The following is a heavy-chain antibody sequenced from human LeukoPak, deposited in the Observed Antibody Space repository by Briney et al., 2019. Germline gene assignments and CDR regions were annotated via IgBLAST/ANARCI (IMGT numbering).Heavy chain of an antibody. CDR1: GYTFTSYG. J-gene: IGHJ3*02. Sequence: GASVKVSCKASGYTFTSYGISWVRQAPGQGREWMGWISAYNGNTNYAQKRQGRVTMTTATSTSAAYMELRSLRSDDTAVYYCARDTDILTGYSSDAFDIWGQGTMVTVSS. CDR2: ISAYNGNT. CDR3: ARDTDILTGYSSDAFDI. V-gene: IGHV1-18*04. D-gene: IGHD3-9*01.